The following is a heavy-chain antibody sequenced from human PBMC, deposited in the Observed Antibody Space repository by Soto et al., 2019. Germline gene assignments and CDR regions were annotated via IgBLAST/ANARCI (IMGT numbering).Heavy chain of an antibody. CDR1: GGSISSYY. D-gene: IGHD1-7*01. CDR2: IYYSGST. V-gene: IGHV4-59*01. CDR3: ARGNWNYDY. Sequence: SETLSLTCTVSGGSISSYYWSWIRQPPGKGLEWIGYIYYSGSTNYNPSLKSRVTISVDTSKNQFSLKLSSVTAADTAVYYCARGNWNYDYWGQGTLVTVSS. J-gene: IGHJ4*02.